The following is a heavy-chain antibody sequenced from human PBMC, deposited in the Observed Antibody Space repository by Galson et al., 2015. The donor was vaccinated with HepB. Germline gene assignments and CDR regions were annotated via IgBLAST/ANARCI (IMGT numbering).Heavy chain of an antibody. CDR2: ISYDGSNK. J-gene: IGHJ5*02. D-gene: IGHD3-3*01. CDR3: ARDLTYDFWSGYSVGWWFDP. V-gene: IGHV3-30-3*01. CDR1: GFTLSSYA. Sequence: SLRLSCAASGFTLSSYAMHWVRQAPGKGLEWVAVISYDGSNKYYADSVKGRFTISRDNSKNTLYLQMNSLRAEDTAVYYCARDLTYDFWSGYSVGWWFDPWGQGTLVTVSS.